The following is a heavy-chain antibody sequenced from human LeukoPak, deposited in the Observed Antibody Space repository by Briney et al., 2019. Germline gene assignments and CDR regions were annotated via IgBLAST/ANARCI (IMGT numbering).Heavy chain of an antibody. CDR2: ISTYNGRT. CDR1: NYTFISYS. V-gene: IGHV1-18*01. J-gene: IGHJ5*02. Sequence: GASVKVSCKASNYTFISYSITWVRQAPGQGLEWMGWISTYNGRTNYAPNFQDRVTMTTDTSTSTAYMELRSLRSDDTAVYYCARARGMRKESWFDPWGQGTLVTVSS. CDR3: ARARGMRKESWFDP.